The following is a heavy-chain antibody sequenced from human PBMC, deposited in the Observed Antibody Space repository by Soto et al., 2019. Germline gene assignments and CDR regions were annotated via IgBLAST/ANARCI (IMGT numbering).Heavy chain of an antibody. D-gene: IGHD2-2*02. CDR1: GFTFSSYD. CDR2: MGTAGDT. CDR3: ARGYCSSTRCYTNDAFDI. V-gene: IGHV3-13*01. J-gene: IGHJ3*02. Sequence: GESLKISCAASGFTFSSYDMHWVRQATGKGLEWVSAMGTAGDTYYPGSVKGRFPISRENAKHVMYLQMNSLRGGDMAVYDCARGYCSSTRCYTNDAFDIWGQGTMVTVSS.